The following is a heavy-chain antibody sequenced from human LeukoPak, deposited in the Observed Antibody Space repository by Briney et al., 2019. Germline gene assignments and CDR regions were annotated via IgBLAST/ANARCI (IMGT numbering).Heavy chain of an antibody. CDR1: GGSISRSSYY. V-gene: IGHV4-39*01. CDR2: IYYSGST. J-gene: IGHJ4*02. Sequence: SETLSLTCSVSGGSISRSSYYWGWIRLPPGKGLEWIGSIYYSGSTYYNPSLKSRVTISVDTSKNQFSLKLSSVTAADTAVYYCASGPRPFDYWGQGTLVTVSS. CDR3: ASGPRPFDY.